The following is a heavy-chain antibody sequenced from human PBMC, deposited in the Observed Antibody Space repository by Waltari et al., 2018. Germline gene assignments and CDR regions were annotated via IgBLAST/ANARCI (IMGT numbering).Heavy chain of an antibody. CDR1: GYTFPTHY. D-gene: IGHD3-10*01. Sequence: QVRLVQSGAEVKKPGASVRVSCTASGYTFPTHYIHWVRQAPGQGLEWMGIINPTDGNTNYAQKFQGRVTMTTGTSTTTVYLDLSSLRSDDTAVYYCARGSSGTFYNYLDSWGQGTLVTVSS. J-gene: IGHJ4*02. CDR3: ARGSSGTFYNYLDS. V-gene: IGHV1-46*01. CDR2: INPTDGNT.